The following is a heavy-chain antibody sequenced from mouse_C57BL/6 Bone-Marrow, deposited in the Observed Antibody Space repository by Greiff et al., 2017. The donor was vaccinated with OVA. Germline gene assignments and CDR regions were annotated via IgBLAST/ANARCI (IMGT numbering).Heavy chain of an antibody. V-gene: IGHV5-2*01. D-gene: IGHD2-5*01. CDR3: ATYYSNDWFAY. J-gene: IGHJ3*01. Sequence: EVKLMESGGGLVQPGESLKLSCESNEYEFPSHDMSWVRKTPEKRLELVAAINSDGGSTYYPDTMERRFIISRDNTKKTLYLQMSSLRSEDTALYYCATYYSNDWFAYWGQGTLVTVSA. CDR2: INSDGGST. CDR1: EYEFPSHD.